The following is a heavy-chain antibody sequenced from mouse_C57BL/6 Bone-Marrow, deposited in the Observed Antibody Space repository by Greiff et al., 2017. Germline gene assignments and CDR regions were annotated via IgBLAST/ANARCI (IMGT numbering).Heavy chain of an antibody. J-gene: IGHJ3*01. CDR3: ARRYYGRGAWFAY. CDR2: IDPSDSYT. D-gene: IGHD1-1*01. CDR1: GYTFTSYW. V-gene: IGHV1-59*01. Sequence: QVQLQQPGAELVRPGTSVKLSCKASGYTFTSYWMHWVKQRPGQGLEWIGVIDPSDSYTNYNQKFKGKATLTVDTSSSTAYMQRSSLTSEDSAVYYCARRYYGRGAWFAYWGQGTLVTVSA.